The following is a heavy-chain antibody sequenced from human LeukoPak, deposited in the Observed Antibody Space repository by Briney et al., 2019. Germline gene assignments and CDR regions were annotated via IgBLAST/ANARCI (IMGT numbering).Heavy chain of an antibody. V-gene: IGHV3-30-3*01. J-gene: IGHJ4*02. D-gene: IGHD3-10*01. CDR3: ARDPGPLWFGEPHFDY. Sequence: GGSLRLPCAASGFTFSSYAMHWVRQAPGKGLEWVAVISYDGSNKYYADSVKGRFTISRDNSKNTLYLQMNSLRAEDTAVYYYARDPGPLWFGEPHFDYWGQGTLVTVSS. CDR1: GFTFSSYA. CDR2: ISYDGSNK.